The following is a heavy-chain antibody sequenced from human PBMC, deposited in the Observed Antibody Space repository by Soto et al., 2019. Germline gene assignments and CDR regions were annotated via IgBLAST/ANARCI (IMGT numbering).Heavy chain of an antibody. J-gene: IGHJ2*01. D-gene: IGHD3-10*01. V-gene: IGHV1-69*04. CDR1: GGTFSSYT. Sequence: ASVKVSCKASGGTFSSYTISWVRQAPGQGLEWMGRIIPILGIANYAQKFQGRVTITADKSTSTAYMELSSLRSEDTAVYYCARDWGYCYGAGSENWYFDLWGRGTLVTVSS. CDR2: IIPILGIA. CDR3: ARDWGYCYGAGSENWYFDL.